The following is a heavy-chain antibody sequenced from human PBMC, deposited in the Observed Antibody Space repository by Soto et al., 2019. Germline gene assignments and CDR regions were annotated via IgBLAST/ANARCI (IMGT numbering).Heavy chain of an antibody. CDR2: IIPIFGTA. CDR1: GGTFSSYA. V-gene: IGHV1-69*12. Sequence: QVQLVQSGAEVKKPGSSVKVSCKASGGTFSSYAISWVRQAPGQGLEWMGGIIPIFGTANYAQKFQGRVTITAHESTGTANMELRSPRSEDTAVYYCARDGDGYSYVGLGAFDIWCQGTMVTVSS. D-gene: IGHD4-4*01. CDR3: ARDGDGYSYVGLGAFDI. J-gene: IGHJ3*02.